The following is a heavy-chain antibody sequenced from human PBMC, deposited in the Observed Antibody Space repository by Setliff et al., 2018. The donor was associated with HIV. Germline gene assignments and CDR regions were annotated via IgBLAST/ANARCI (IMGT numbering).Heavy chain of an antibody. CDR3: ARGLLEMATTPPPLGY. D-gene: IGHD5-12*01. CDR2: INPSGGST. Sequence: ASVKVSCKASGYTFTSYYMHWVRQAPGQGLEWMGIINPSGGSTSYAQKFQGRVTMTRDTSTGTVYMELSSLRSEDTAVYYCARGLLEMATTPPPLGYWGQGTLVTVSS. V-gene: IGHV1-46*01. CDR1: GYTFTSYY. J-gene: IGHJ4*02.